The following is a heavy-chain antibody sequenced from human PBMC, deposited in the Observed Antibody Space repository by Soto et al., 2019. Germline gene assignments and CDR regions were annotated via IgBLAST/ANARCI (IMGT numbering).Heavy chain of an antibody. CDR1: GGSISSSDYW. J-gene: IGHJ4*02. D-gene: IGHD6-13*01. CDR3: ARQIGRGSWSLDH. Sequence: QLQLQESGPGLVKPAETLSLTCSVSGGSISSSDYWWGWIRQPPGKGLEGIGSIYYTGSTYYNPSLKSRVEISVDTSKNQFSLRLSSVTAADTAVYYCARQIGRGSWSLDHWGQGTLVTVSS. V-gene: IGHV4-39*01. CDR2: IYYTGST.